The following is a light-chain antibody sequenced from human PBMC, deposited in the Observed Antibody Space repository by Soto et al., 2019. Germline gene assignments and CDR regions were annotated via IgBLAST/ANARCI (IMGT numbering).Light chain of an antibody. J-gene: IGLJ1*01. CDR3: SSYINSDTYV. V-gene: IGLV2-14*01. CDR2: EVN. CDR1: SSDVGDNNY. Sequence: QSVLTQPASVSESPGQSITISCTGTSSDVGDNNYVSWYQQHPDKAPKLLIFEVNNRPSGVSNRFSGSKSGNTASLTISGLQAEDEADYYCSSYINSDTYVFGTGTKLTVL.